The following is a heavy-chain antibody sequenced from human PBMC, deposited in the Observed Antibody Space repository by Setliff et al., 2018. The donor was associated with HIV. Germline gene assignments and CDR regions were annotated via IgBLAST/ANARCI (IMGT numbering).Heavy chain of an antibody. Sequence: GGSLRLSCGASGFTFSSYEMNWVRQAPGKGLEWVSYIGSSITSIYYADSVKGRFTISRDNAKNSVYLQMNRLRAEDTAIYYCAREALTGDAFDIWGQGTMVTV. CDR3: AREALTGDAFDI. CDR2: IGSSITSI. V-gene: IGHV3-48*03. J-gene: IGHJ3*02. CDR1: GFTFSSYE.